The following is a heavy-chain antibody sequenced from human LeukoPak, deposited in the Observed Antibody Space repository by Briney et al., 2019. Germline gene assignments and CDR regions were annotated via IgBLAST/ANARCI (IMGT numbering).Heavy chain of an antibody. CDR2: IYYSGST. Sequence: SETLSLTCTVSGGSISSSSYYWGWIRQPPGKGLEWIGSIYYSGSTYYNPSLKSRVTISVDTSKSQFSLKLSSVTAADTAVYYCAREVGYSYGPRFDPWGQGTLVTVSS. V-gene: IGHV4-39*02. J-gene: IGHJ5*02. CDR3: AREVGYSYGPRFDP. D-gene: IGHD5-18*01. CDR1: GGSISSSSYY.